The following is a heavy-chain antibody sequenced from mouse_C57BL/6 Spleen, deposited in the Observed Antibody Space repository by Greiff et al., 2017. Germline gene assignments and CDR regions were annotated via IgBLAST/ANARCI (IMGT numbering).Heavy chain of an antibody. CDR3: NYYGSSYDYAMDY. J-gene: IGHJ4*01. D-gene: IGHD1-1*01. V-gene: IGHV14-1*01. CDR2: IDPEDGDT. CDR1: GFNIKDYY. Sequence: VQLQQSGAELVRPGASVKLSCAASGFNIKDYYMHWVKQRPEQGLEWIGRIDPEDGDTEYAPQFQGKATMTADTSSNTAYLQLSSLTSEDTAVYYCNYYGSSYDYAMDYWGQGTSVTVSS.